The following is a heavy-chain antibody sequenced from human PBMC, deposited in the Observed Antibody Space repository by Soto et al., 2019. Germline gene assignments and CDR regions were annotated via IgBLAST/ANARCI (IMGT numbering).Heavy chain of an antibody. CDR2: ISGYNDNT. D-gene: IGHD2-2*01. CDR1: VDTFTTYG. Sequence: ASVKVSCKASVDTFTTYGISWVRQAPGQGLEWMGWISGYNDNTKYAQKFQGRVIMTADTSTSTAYLELRTLTSGDTAVYYCAREYCTSTSCYGFDYWGQGTLVTVSS. V-gene: IGHV1-18*01. CDR3: AREYCTSTSCYGFDY. J-gene: IGHJ4*02.